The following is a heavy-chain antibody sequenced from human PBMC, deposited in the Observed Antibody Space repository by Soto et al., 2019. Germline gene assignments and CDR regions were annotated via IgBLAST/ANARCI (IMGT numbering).Heavy chain of an antibody. CDR1: GFTFSSYE. Sequence: LRLSCAASGFTFSSYEMNWVRQAPGKGLEWVSYISSSGSTIYYADSVKGRFTISRDNAKNSLYLQMNSLRAEDTAVYYCARNEDCSGGSCDYFDYWGQGXLVTVYS. J-gene: IGHJ4*02. CDR3: ARNEDCSGGSCDYFDY. D-gene: IGHD2-15*01. V-gene: IGHV3-48*03. CDR2: ISSSGSTI.